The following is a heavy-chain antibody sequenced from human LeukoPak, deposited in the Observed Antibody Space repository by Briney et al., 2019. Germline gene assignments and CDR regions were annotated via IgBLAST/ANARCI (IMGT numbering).Heavy chain of an antibody. J-gene: IGHJ4*02. CDR2: INQYASEK. Sequence: PGGSLRLSYTTFEFPLRNYWMSWVRQAPGKGLEWVATINQYASEKYYLDSVKGRFIISRDNTDNSLYLQMNNLRADDTALYYCARDVEVAAIRDSWGQGTVVTVSS. CDR3: ARDVEVAAIRDS. CDR1: EFPLRNYW. D-gene: IGHD6-19*01. V-gene: IGHV3-7*01.